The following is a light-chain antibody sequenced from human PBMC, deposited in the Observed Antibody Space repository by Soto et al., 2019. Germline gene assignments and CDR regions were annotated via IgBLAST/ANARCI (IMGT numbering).Light chain of an antibody. CDR3: QQFEDLPT. Sequence: DIQMTQSPSSLSASGGDRVTITCQASQDISNYLNWYQQKPGKAPTLLICDASKLEPGVPSRFSGSGSGTDFTLTISSLQPEDFATYFCQQFEDLPTFGQGTQREIK. V-gene: IGKV1-33*01. CDR1: QDISNY. J-gene: IGKJ5*01. CDR2: DAS.